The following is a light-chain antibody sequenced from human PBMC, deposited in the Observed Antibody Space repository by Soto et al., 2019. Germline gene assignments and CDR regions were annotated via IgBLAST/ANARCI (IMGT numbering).Light chain of an antibody. Sequence: QSVLTQPPSVSAAPGQKVTISCSGSSSNIGNNYVSWYQQLPGTAPKLPTYDNNKRPSGIPDRFSGSKSGTSATLGITGLQTGDEADYYCGTWDSSLSAYVFGTGTKVTVL. V-gene: IGLV1-51*01. CDR2: DNN. CDR3: GTWDSSLSAYV. CDR1: SSNIGNNY. J-gene: IGLJ1*01.